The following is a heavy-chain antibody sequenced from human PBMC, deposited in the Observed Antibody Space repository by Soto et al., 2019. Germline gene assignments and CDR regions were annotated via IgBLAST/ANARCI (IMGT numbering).Heavy chain of an antibody. Sequence: GGSLRLSCAASGFTFSSYDMNWVRQAPGKGLEWVSTISGGGSSTFYADAVKGRFTISRDNSENTLYLQMNSLRAEDTAVYYCAKAAKTYYYYYMAVWGKGTPVTVSS. CDR1: GFTFSSYD. CDR3: AKAAKTYYYYYMAV. J-gene: IGHJ6*03. V-gene: IGHV3-23*01. CDR2: ISGGGSST.